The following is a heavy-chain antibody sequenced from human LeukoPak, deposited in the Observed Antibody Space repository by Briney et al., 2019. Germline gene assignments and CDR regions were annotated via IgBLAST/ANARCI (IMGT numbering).Heavy chain of an antibody. J-gene: IGHJ6*02. V-gene: IGHV3-30*18. CDR3: AKDGSSGWSYYYYGMDV. CDR2: ISYDGSNK. Sequence: PGRSLRLSCAASGFTFSSYGMHWVRQAPGKGLEWVAVISYDGSNKYYADSVKGRFTISRDNSKNTLYPQMNSLRAEDTAAYYCAKDGSSGWSYYYYGMDVWGQGTTVTVSS. D-gene: IGHD6-19*01. CDR1: GFTFSSYG.